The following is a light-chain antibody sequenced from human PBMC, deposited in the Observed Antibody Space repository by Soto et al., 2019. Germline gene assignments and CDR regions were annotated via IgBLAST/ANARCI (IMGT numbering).Light chain of an antibody. Sequence: QSALTQPASVSGSPGRSVTISCTGSSSDVGDFNYVSWYQHLPGRAPKLIIYDVTNQPSGISYRFSASKSGRTASLTISGLQAEDEADDYCSSYSSSPTHVVFGGGTKLTVL. J-gene: IGLJ2*01. CDR3: SSYSSSPTHVV. V-gene: IGLV2-14*03. CDR2: DVT. CDR1: SSDVGDFNY.